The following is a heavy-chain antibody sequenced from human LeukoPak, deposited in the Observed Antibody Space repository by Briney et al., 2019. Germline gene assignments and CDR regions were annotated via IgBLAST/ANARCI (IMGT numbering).Heavy chain of an antibody. CDR3: ASQAATTEEPLDF. V-gene: IGHV4-59*12. D-gene: IGHD6-25*01. CDR2: IDYSWST. CDR1: GGTISRDY. J-gene: IGHJ4*02. Sequence: PSETLSLTCTVSGGTISRDYWSWIRQPPGKGLEWIAYIDYSWSTNYNPSLKSRLTISVDTSKNQFSLELSSVTAADTAVYYCASQAATTEEPLDFWGQGTLVTVSS.